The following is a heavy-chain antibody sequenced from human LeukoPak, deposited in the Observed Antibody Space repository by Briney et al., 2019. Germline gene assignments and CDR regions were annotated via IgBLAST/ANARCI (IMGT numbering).Heavy chain of an antibody. J-gene: IGHJ4*02. CDR2: IKQDGSEK. CDR1: GFTFSSYW. CDR3: ARESTYYYDSSGYSDY. Sequence: GGSLRLSCAASGFTFSSYWMSWVRQAPGKGLEWVANIKQDGSEKHYVDSVKGRFTISRDNAKNSLYLQMNSLRAEDTAVYYCARESTYYYDSSGYSDYWGQGTLVTVSS. D-gene: IGHD3-22*01. V-gene: IGHV3-7*01.